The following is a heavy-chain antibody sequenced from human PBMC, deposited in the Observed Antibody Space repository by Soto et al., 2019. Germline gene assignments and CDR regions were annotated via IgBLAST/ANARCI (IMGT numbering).Heavy chain of an antibody. D-gene: IGHD6-13*01. Sequence: PGGSLRLSCVASGFSFNNFGMHWVRQAPGKGLEWVAVIWYDGSNKYYADSVKGRFTISRDNSKNTLYLQMSSLRAEDTAVYFCAKDLAAAGTRGGQGTLVTVSS. CDR1: GFSFNNFG. CDR2: IWYDGSNK. J-gene: IGHJ4*02. CDR3: AKDLAAAGTR. V-gene: IGHV3-33*06.